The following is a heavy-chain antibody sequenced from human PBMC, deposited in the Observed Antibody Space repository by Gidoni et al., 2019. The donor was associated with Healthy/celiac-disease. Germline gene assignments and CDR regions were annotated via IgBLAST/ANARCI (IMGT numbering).Heavy chain of an antibody. CDR3: ARAGRWELLDRVFDY. V-gene: IGHV3-21*01. J-gene: IGHJ4*02. CDR1: GFTFSSYS. Sequence: EVQLVESGGGLVKPGGSLRLSCAASGFTFSSYSMNWVRQAPGKGLEWVSSISSSSSYIYYADSVKGRFTISRDNAKNSLYLQMNSLRAEDTAVYYCARAGRWELLDRVFDYWGQGTLVTVSS. CDR2: ISSSSSYI. D-gene: IGHD1-26*01.